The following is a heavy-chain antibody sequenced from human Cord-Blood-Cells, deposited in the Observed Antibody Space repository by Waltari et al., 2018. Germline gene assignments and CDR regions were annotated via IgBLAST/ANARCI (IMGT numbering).Heavy chain of an antibody. J-gene: IGHJ2*01. Sequence: EVQLLESVGGLVQPGGSLRLSCAASGFTFSSYAMSWVRQAPGKGLEWVSAISGSGGSTYYADSVKGRFTISRDNSKNTLYLQMNSLRAEDTAVYYCAKDSAGDWYFDLWGRGTLVTVSS. V-gene: IGHV3-23*01. CDR3: AKDSAGDWYFDL. CDR1: GFTFSSYA. D-gene: IGHD3-10*01. CDR2: ISGSGGST.